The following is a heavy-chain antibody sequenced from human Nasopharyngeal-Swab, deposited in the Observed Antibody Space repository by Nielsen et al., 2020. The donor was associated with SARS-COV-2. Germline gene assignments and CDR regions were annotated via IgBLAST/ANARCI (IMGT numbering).Heavy chain of an antibody. CDR3: ARGGVVVGYYGMDV. CDR1: GGSFSGYY. Sequence: SETLSLTCAVYGGSFSGYYWSWIRQPPGKGLEWIGEINHSGSTNYNSSLKSRVTISVDTSKNQFSLKLSSVTAADTAVYYCARGGVVVGYYGMDVWGQGTTVTVSS. V-gene: IGHV4-34*01. CDR2: INHSGST. J-gene: IGHJ6*02. D-gene: IGHD2-2*01.